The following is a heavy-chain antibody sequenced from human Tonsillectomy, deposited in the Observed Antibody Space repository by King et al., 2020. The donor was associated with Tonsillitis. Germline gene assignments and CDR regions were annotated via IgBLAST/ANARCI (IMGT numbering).Heavy chain of an antibody. J-gene: IGHJ4*02. D-gene: IGHD3-9*01. CDR1: GFTFSNAW. Sequence: VQLVESGGGLVKPGGSLRLSCAASGFTFSNAWMNWVRQAPGKGLEWVGRIKSKTDGGTTDYAAPVKGRFTISREDSKNTLYLQMNSLKTEDTAVYYCTSTVGDILTGYYKRSDYWGQGTLVTVSS. CDR2: IKSKTDGGTT. V-gene: IGHV3-15*07. CDR3: TSTVGDILTGYYKRSDY.